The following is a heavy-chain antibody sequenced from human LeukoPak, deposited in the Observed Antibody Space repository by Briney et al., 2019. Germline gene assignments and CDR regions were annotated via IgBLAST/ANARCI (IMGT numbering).Heavy chain of an antibody. J-gene: IGHJ4*02. Sequence: ASVKVSCKVSGYTLTELSMHWVRQAPGKGLEWMGGFDPEDGETIYAQKFQGRVTMTEDTSTDTAYMELSSLRSEDTAVYYCATDSVVSKEMATIASDYWGQGTLVTVSS. V-gene: IGHV1-24*01. D-gene: IGHD5-24*01. CDR3: ATDSVVSKEMATIASDY. CDR1: GYTLTELS. CDR2: FDPEDGET.